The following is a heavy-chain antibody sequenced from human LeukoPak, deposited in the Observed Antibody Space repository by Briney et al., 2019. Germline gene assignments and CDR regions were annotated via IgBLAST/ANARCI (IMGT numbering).Heavy chain of an antibody. CDR2: INPNSGGT. D-gene: IGHD5-18*01. Sequence: ASVKVSCKASGYTFTGYYMHWVRQAPGQGLEWMGWINPNSGGTNYAQKFQGRVTMTTDTSTSTAYMELRSLRSDDTAVYYCARDRFSGIQLWLRYAFDIWGQGTMVTVSS. CDR1: GYTFTGYY. V-gene: IGHV1-2*02. CDR3: ARDRFSGIQLWLRYAFDI. J-gene: IGHJ3*02.